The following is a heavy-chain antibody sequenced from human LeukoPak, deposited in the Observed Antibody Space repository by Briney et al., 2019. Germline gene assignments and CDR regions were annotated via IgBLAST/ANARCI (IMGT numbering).Heavy chain of an antibody. D-gene: IGHD6-6*01. Sequence: GGSLRLSRAPSVFTSSRYAMHWVRRAPGKGVEWVAVISYDGSNKYYADSVKGRFTISRDNSKNTLYLQMNSLRAEDTAVYYCARDLNFEYSSSANDYWGQGTLVTVSS. CDR2: ISYDGSNK. CDR1: VFTSSRYA. J-gene: IGHJ4*02. CDR3: ARDLNFEYSSSANDY. V-gene: IGHV3-30-3*01.